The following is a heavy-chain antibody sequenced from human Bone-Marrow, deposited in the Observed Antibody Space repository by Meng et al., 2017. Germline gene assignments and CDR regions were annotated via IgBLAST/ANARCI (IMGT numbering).Heavy chain of an antibody. CDR1: GDSVSRNIAA. Sequence: QVQLQQSGPGMGKRSQTLSLTCAIYGDSVSRNIAAWNWIRQSPSRGLEWLGRTYYRSRWYDDYALSVKSRITINPDTSKNQFSLQLNSVTPEDTAVYYCARQLGHFDFWGQGTLVTVSS. V-gene: IGHV6-1*01. D-gene: IGHD6-13*01. CDR2: TYYRSRWYD. J-gene: IGHJ4*02. CDR3: ARQLGHFDF.